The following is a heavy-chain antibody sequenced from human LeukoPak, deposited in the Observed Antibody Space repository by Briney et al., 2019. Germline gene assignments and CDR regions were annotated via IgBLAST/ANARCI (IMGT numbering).Heavy chain of an antibody. D-gene: IGHD1-26*01. CDR3: ARGYSGTYRFGY. CDR2: INSDGSST. CDR1: GFTFSSYW. Sequence: GGSLRLSCAASGFTFSSYWMHWVRQAPGKGLVWVSRINSDGSSTSYADSVKGRFTISRDNAENTLYLQMSSLRAEDTAVYYCARGYSGTYRFGYWGQGTLVTVSS. J-gene: IGHJ4*02. V-gene: IGHV3-74*01.